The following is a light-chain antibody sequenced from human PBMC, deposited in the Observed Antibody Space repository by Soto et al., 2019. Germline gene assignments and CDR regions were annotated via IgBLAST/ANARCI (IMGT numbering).Light chain of an antibody. CDR1: SGHSNYA. CDR2: LNSDGSH. V-gene: IGLV4-69*01. J-gene: IGLJ2*01. Sequence: QPVLTQSPSASASLGASVKLTCTLSSGHSNYAIAWHQQHPEKGPRYLMKLNSDGSHNKADGIPDRFSGSSSGAERYLTISSLQSEDEADYYCQTWGTGIVVFGGGTKVTVL. CDR3: QTWGTGIVV.